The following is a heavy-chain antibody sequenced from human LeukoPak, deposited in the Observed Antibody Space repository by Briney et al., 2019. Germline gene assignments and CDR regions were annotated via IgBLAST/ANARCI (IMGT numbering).Heavy chain of an antibody. D-gene: IGHD6-13*01. CDR3: AREYSSSWYDFDY. CDR1: GGTFSSYA. V-gene: IGHV1-2*02. CDR2: INPNSGGT. J-gene: IGHJ4*02. Sequence: GASVKVSCKASGGTFSSYAISWVRQAPGQGLEWMGWINPNSGGTNYAQKFQGRVTMTRDTSISTAYMELSRLRSDDTAVYYCAREYSSSWYDFDYWGQGTLVTVSS.